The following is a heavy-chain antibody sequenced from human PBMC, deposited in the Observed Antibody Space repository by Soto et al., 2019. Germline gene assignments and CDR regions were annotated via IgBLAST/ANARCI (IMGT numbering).Heavy chain of an antibody. CDR1: GFTFSNYE. D-gene: IGHD6-13*01. Sequence: EAQLVESGGGLVQPGGSLRLSCAASGFTFSNYEMHWVRQAPGKGLEYVSGISNNGAHTDYAKSVKGRFTISRDNSENTLYLQMGSLRAEDIALYYCASRGYGSRWPNGCMYIWGKGTKVTVSS. J-gene: IGHJ6*03. CDR2: ISNNGAHT. CDR3: ASRGYGSRWPNGCMYI. V-gene: IGHV3-64*01.